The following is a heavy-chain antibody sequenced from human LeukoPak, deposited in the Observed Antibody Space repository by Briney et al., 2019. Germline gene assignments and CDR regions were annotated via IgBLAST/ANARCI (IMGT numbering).Heavy chain of an antibody. CDR2: IYYSGST. Sequence: PSETLSLTCTVSGGSISSYYWSWIRQPPGKGLEWIGYIYYSGSTNYNPSLKSRVTISVDTSKNQFSLKLSSVSAADTAVYYCAREIHHGCSSTSCGYYYYTDTCGNGTPVTVSS. D-gene: IGHD2-2*01. CDR1: GGSISSYY. CDR3: AREIHHGCSSTSCGYYYYTDT. V-gene: IGHV4-59*01. J-gene: IGHJ6*03.